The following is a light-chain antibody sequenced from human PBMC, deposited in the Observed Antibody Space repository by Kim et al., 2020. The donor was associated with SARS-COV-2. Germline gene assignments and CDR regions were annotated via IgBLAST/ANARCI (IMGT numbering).Light chain of an antibody. J-gene: IGLJ1*01. CDR2: QDS. V-gene: IGLV3-1*01. Sequence: YELTQPPSVSVSPGQTASITCSGDKLGDKYACWYQQKPGQSPVLVIYQDSKRPSGIPERFSGSNSGNTATLTISGTQAMDEADYYCQAWDSSTVVFGTGTKVTVL. CDR3: QAWDSSTVV. CDR1: KLGDKY.